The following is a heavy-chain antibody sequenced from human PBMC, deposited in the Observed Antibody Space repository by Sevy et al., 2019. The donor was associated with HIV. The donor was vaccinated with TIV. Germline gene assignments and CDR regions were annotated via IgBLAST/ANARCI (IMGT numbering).Heavy chain of an antibody. J-gene: IGHJ6*02. Sequence: SETLSLTCSISGGTIVSSGHYWGWIRQTPGKGLEWIGSIYYNGHTFYTPSLKSRLTISIDTSKNQFSLTLSSVTVADTAVYFCAREAGGRDYDYGMDVWGQGTTVTVSS. D-gene: IGHD6-13*01. CDR2: IYYNGHT. CDR3: AREAGGRDYDYGMDV. V-gene: IGHV4-39*02. CDR1: GGTIVSSGHY.